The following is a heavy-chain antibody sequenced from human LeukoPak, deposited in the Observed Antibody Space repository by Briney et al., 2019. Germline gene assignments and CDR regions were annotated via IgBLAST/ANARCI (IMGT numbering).Heavy chain of an antibody. CDR3: ARDDQIRTSGSYCGVDY. CDR1: GYTFTGYY. D-gene: IGHD3-10*01. Sequence: GASVKVSCKASGYTFTGYYMHWVRQAPGQGLEWMGWINPNSGGTNYAQKFQGRVTMTRDTSISTAYMELSRLRSDDTAVYYCARDDQIRTSGSYCGVDYWGQGTLVTVSS. V-gene: IGHV1-2*02. J-gene: IGHJ4*02. CDR2: INPNSGGT.